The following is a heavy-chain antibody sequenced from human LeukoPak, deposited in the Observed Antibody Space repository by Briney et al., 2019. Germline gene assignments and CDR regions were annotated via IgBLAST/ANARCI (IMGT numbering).Heavy chain of an antibody. D-gene: IGHD1-26*01. V-gene: IGHV5-51*01. Sequence: GESLKISCKGSGYSFTSYWIGWVRQMPGKGLEWMGIIYPGDSDTRYSPSLQGQVTISADKSISTAYLQWSSLKASDTAMYYCARQRVVGGSSLYFDYWGQGTLVTVSS. CDR3: ARQRVVGGSSLYFDY. CDR2: IYPGDSDT. J-gene: IGHJ4*02. CDR1: GYSFTSYW.